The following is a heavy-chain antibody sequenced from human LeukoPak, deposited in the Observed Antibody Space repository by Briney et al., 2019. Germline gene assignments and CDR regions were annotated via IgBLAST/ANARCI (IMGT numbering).Heavy chain of an antibody. CDR3: ARGQAGTGDFDY. CDR2: ISAYNGNT. V-gene: IGHV1-18*01. Sequence: ASVKVPCKASGYTFTSYGISWVRQAPGQGLEWMGWISAYNGNTNYAQKLQGRVTMTTDTSTSTAYMELRSPRSDDTAVYYCARGQAGTGDFDYWGQGTLVTVSS. J-gene: IGHJ4*02. CDR1: GYTFTSYG. D-gene: IGHD6-19*01.